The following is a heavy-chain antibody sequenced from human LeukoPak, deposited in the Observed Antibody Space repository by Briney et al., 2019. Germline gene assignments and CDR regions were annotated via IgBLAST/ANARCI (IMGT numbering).Heavy chain of an antibody. CDR2: ISGSGGST. J-gene: IGHJ4*02. CDR3: AKVGAWDIVVVPAALNYFDY. CDR1: GFTFSSYA. V-gene: IGHV3-23*01. Sequence: GGSLRLSCAASGFTFSSYAMSWVRQAPGKGLEWVSAISGSGGSTYYADSVRGRFTISRDNSKNTLYLQMNSLRAEDTAVYYCAKVGAWDIVVVPAALNYFDYWGQGTLVTASS. D-gene: IGHD2-2*01.